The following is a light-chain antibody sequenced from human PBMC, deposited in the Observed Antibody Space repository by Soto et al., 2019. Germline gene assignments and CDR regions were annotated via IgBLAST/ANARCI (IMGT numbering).Light chain of an antibody. CDR3: QQHDNVPLT. CDR1: QDITND. V-gene: IGKV1-33*01. Sequence: DIQMTQSPCSLSASVGDRVTITCQASQDITNDLNWYQQKPGKAPKVLIYEASNLETGVPSRFSGSGSGTDFTFTISSLQPEDIATYFCQQHDNVPLTFGGGTKVEIK. CDR2: EAS. J-gene: IGKJ4*01.